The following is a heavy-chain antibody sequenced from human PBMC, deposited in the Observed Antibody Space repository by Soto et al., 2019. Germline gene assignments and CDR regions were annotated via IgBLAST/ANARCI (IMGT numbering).Heavy chain of an antibody. V-gene: IGHV4-39*01. CDR2: IYYSGST. CDR3: ARPFICSGGSCHNDY. CDR1: GGSISSSSYY. D-gene: IGHD2-15*01. Sequence: QLQLQESGPGLVKPSETLSLTCTVSGGSISSSSYYWGWIRQPPGKGLEWIGSIYYSGSTYYNPSLKSRVTISVDTSKNQFSLKLSSVTAADTAVYYCARPFICSGGSCHNDYWGQGTLVTVSS. J-gene: IGHJ4*02.